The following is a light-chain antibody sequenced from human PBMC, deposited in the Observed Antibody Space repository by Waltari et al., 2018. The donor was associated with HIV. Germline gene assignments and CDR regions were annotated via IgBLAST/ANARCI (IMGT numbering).Light chain of an antibody. J-gene: IGLJ1*01. CDR2: DVT. Sequence: QSALTQPASVSGSPGQSITISCTETNSDVGDYKYVSWYQQRPGEAPKLIISDVTNRPSGISNRFSGAKSDNTAFLTISGLRPEDEADYYRHSYTSGTTLNYVFGTGTKVTVL. CDR1: NSDVGDYKY. V-gene: IGLV2-14*01. CDR3: HSYTSGTTLNYV.